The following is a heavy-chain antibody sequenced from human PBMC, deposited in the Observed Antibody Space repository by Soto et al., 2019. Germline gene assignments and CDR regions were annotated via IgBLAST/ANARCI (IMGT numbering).Heavy chain of an antibody. CDR2: IYWDDDR. CDR1: GFSLSTSGEG. V-gene: IGHV2-5*02. D-gene: IGHD3-10*01. CDR3: AHRLRNDGSFDY. J-gene: IGHJ4*02. Sequence: QITLKESGPTLVKPAQTLTLTCTVSGFSLSTSGEGVVWIRQPPGEALEWLALIYWDDDRRYSPSLKSRLTITKDTPKNQAVLTMTNMDPVDTATYYCAHRLRNDGSFDYWGQGTLVTVSS.